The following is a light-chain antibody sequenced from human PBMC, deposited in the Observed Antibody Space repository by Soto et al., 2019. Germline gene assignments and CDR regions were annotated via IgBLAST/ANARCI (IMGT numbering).Light chain of an antibody. CDR2: GPS. V-gene: IGKV3-15*01. Sequence: EMVLTESPATLSVSGGERVTRSCKASQSVDINSARYQKKPGKAPKLLIYGPSTRAPGIPARLSGSGSGPESPPTITSLQSAHSAVYSCQHYNQWFITFREGTRLENK. CDR3: QHYNQWFIT. J-gene: IGKJ5*01. CDR1: QSVDIN.